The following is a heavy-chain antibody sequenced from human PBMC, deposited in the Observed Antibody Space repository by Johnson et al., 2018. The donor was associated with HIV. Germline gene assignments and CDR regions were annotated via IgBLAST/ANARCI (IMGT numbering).Heavy chain of an antibody. CDR1: GFTFSNAW. CDR2: IKSKTEGGTT. Sequence: EVHLVESGGGVVRPARSLRLSCAASGFTFSNAWMSWVRQAPGKGLEWVGRIKSKTEGGTTDYAAPVKGRFTISRDDSKNTLYLQMNSLRAEDTALYYCASQLGATGAFDIWGQGTMVTVSS. CDR3: ASQLGATGAFDI. J-gene: IGHJ3*02. D-gene: IGHD1-26*01. V-gene: IGHV3-15*01.